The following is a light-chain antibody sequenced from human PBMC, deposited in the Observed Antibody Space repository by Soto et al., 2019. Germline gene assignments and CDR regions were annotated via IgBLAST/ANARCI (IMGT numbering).Light chain of an antibody. CDR1: QSISTH. Sequence: DIQLTQSPSSLSASIGDKVTISCRASQSISTHLNWYQQRMGKAPRLLIYAASTLQSGVPSRFSGSGSGTHFNLTIISLQRVDFASYCCQQTYTDPYTFGQGTTLEI. CDR3: QQTYTDPYT. V-gene: IGKV1-39*01. J-gene: IGKJ2*01. CDR2: AAS.